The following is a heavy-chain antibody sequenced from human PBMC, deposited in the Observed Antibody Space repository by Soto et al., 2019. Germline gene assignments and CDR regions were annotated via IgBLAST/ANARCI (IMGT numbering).Heavy chain of an antibody. J-gene: IGHJ4*02. Sequence: ELKMLESGGDLGQPGGSLRLSCAGSGFTFGNYAMSWVRQAPGKGLEWVSGISGSGGGNLYYADSVKGRFTISRDNSKNTLYLPMNSLRAEDTAVYYCAKARHSSTWYNFHFWGQGTLVTVSS. CDR2: ISGSGGGNL. D-gene: IGHD2-2*01. CDR1: GFTFGNYA. V-gene: IGHV3-23*01. CDR3: AKARHSSTWYNFHF.